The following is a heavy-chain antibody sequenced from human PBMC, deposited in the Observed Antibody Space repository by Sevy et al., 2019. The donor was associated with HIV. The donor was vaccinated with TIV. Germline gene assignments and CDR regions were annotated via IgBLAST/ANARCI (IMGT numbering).Heavy chain of an antibody. CDR3: ARDRQYSSGWYDYYYGMDV. J-gene: IGHJ6*02. V-gene: IGHV1-18*01. CDR1: GYTFTSYG. D-gene: IGHD6-19*01. CDR2: ISAYNGNT. Sequence: ASVKVSCKASGYTFTSYGISWVRQAPGQGLEWMGWISAYNGNTNYAQTLQGRVTMTTDTSTSTAYMELRSLRSDDTAVYYCARDRQYSSGWYDYYYGMDVWGQGTTVTVSS.